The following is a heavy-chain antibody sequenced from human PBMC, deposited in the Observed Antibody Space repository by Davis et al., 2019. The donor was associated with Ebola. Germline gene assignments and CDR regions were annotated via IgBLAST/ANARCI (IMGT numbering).Heavy chain of an antibody. V-gene: IGHV3-73*01. D-gene: IGHD4-17*01. CDR3: TQTVTTFDY. J-gene: IGHJ4*02. CDR1: GFTFSGSA. CDR2: IRSKANSYAT. Sequence: GESLKISCAASGFTFSGSAMHWVRQASGKGLEWVGRIRSKANSYATAYAASVKGRFTISRDDSKNTAYLQMNSLKTEDTAVYYCTQTVTTFDYWGQGTLDTVSS.